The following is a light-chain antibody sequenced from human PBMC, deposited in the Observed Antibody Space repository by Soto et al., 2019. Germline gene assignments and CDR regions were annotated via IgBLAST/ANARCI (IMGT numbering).Light chain of an antibody. J-gene: IGLJ3*02. CDR2: EVS. CDR3: SSYTSSSTL. CDR1: SSDVGSYNR. V-gene: IGLV2-18*02. Sequence: QSALTQPPSVSGSPGQSVTISCTGTSSDVGSYNRVSWYQQPPGTAPKLIIYEVSNRPSGVSDRFSGSRSGNTASLTISGLQAEDEADYYCSSYTSSSTLFGGGTKVTVL.